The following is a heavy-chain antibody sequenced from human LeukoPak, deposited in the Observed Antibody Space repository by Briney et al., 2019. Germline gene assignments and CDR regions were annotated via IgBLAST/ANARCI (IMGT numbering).Heavy chain of an antibody. CDR1: GFTFSNAW. V-gene: IGHV3-11*04. J-gene: IGHJ6*03. CDR3: ARVLRYCSGGNCYSGGLGYMDV. D-gene: IGHD2-15*01. Sequence: GGSLRLSCAASGFTFSNAWMSWVRQAPGKGLEWVSYISSSGSTIYYADSVKGRFTISRDNAKNSLYLQMNSLRAEDTAVYYCARVLRYCSGGNCYSGGLGYMDVWGKGTTVTISS. CDR2: ISSSGSTI.